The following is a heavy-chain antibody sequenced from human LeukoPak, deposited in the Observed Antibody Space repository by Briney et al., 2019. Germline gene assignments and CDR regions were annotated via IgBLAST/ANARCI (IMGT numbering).Heavy chain of an antibody. CDR2: IYSGGST. D-gene: IGHD6-19*01. CDR3: ARGPTPVYSSGWYPFDY. J-gene: IGHJ4*02. Sequence: GGSLRLSCAASGCTVSSNYMSWVRQAPGKGLEWVSVIYSGGSTYYADSVKGRFTISRDNSKNTLYLQMNSLRAEVTAVYYCARGPTPVYSSGWYPFDYWGQGTLVTVSS. V-gene: IGHV3-53*01. CDR1: GCTVSSNY.